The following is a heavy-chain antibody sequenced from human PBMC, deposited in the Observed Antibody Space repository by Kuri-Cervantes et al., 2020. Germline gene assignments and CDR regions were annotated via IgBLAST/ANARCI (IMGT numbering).Heavy chain of an antibody. Sequence: ASVKVSCKASGYTFTSYGISWVRQAPGQGLEWMGWISAYNGNTNYAQKLQGRVTMTTDTSTSTAYMELSSLRSEDTAVYYCARGTTVTTWGYYYYYMDVWGKGTTVTVSS. CDR1: GYTFTSYG. J-gene: IGHJ6*03. D-gene: IGHD4-17*01. V-gene: IGHV1-18*01. CDR3: ARGTTVTTWGYYYYYMDV. CDR2: ISAYNGNT.